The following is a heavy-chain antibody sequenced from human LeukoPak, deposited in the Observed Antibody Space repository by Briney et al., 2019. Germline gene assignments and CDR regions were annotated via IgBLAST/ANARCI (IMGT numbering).Heavy chain of an antibody. V-gene: IGHV3-7*01. J-gene: IGHJ5*02. CDR1: GFTFSSYA. D-gene: IGHD6-13*01. Sequence: GGSLRLSCAASGFTFSSYAMSWVRLAPGKGLEWVANIKQDGSEKYYVDSVKGRFTISRDNAKNSLYLQMNSLRAEDTAVYYCAREEYSSRFRWFDPWGQGTLVTVSS. CDR2: IKQDGSEK. CDR3: AREEYSSRFRWFDP.